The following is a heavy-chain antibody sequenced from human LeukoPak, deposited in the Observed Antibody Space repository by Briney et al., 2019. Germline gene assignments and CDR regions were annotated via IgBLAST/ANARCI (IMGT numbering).Heavy chain of an antibody. J-gene: IGHJ5*02. CDR2: ISGSGGST. CDR1: GFTFSSFA. D-gene: IGHD3-3*01. CDR3: ARELGYDFGSGRDCFDP. Sequence: GGSLRLSCAASGFTFSSFAMSWVRQAPGKGLGWVSLISGSGGSTYYADSVKGRFTISRDNSKNTLYLQMSSLRAEDTAVYYCARELGYDFGSGRDCFDPWGQETRVPVPS. V-gene: IGHV3-23*01.